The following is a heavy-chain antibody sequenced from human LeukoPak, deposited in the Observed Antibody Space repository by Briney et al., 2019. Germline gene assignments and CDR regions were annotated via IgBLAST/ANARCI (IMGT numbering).Heavy chain of an antibody. D-gene: IGHD3-16*01. V-gene: IGHV1-69*13. CDR3: ARDLYPATNYYYYGMDV. CDR1: GGTFSSYA. CDR2: IIPIFGTA. J-gene: IGHJ6*02. Sequence: ASVTVSCKASGGTFSSYAIGWVRQAPGQGLEWMGGIIPIFGTANYAQKFQGRVTITADESTSTAYMELSSLRSEDTAVYYCARDLYPATNYYYYGMDVWGQGTTVTVSS.